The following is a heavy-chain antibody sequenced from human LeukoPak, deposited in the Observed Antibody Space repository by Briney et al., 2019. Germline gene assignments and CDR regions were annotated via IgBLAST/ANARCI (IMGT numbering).Heavy chain of an antibody. CDR3: ARDLVTVTKGFDI. D-gene: IGHD4-17*01. J-gene: IGHJ3*02. V-gene: IGHV4-59*11. CDR1: GDSLSSHY. CDR2: ISHIGRT. Sequence: SETLPLTCAVSGDSLSSHYLTWIRQSPGTGLEWMGYISHIGRTNYNPSLNSRVTISIDTSKNQFYLKLRSVTAADTAVYYCARDLVTVTKGFDIWGQGTMVSVSS.